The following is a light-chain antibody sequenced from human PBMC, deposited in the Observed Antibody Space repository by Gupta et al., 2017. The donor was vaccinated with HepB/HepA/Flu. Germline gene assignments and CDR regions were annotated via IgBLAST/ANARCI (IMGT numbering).Light chain of an antibody. CDR3: VGWDDSLSGYV. Sequence: PVLTQPPSASGTPGQRSTIACSGSSSNIGNDNAYWYQQLPGTAPKLLIYSDNQRPSGVPDRFSGSKSGTTASLAISGLRSEDEADDYCVGWDDSLSGYVFGAGTKVTVL. CDR2: SDN. J-gene: IGLJ1*01. CDR1: SSNIGNDN. V-gene: IGLV1-47*02.